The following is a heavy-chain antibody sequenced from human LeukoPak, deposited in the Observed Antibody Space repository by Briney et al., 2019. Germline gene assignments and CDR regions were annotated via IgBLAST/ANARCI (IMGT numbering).Heavy chain of an antibody. CDR1: GFTFSSYS. Sequence: PGGSLRLSCAASGFTFSSYSMNWVRQAPGKGLEWVSYISSSSSTIYYADSVKGRFTISRDNAKNSLYLQMSSLRAEDPAVYYCAREGYYYGSGSYLDYWGQGTLVTVSS. CDR3: AREGYYYGSGSYLDY. D-gene: IGHD3-10*01. J-gene: IGHJ4*02. CDR2: ISSSSSTI. V-gene: IGHV3-48*01.